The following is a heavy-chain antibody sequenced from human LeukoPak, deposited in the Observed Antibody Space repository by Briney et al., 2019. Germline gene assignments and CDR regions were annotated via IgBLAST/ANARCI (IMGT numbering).Heavy chain of an antibody. D-gene: IGHD2-2*02. CDR3: ARGENIVVVPTAIPGPWFDP. CDR2: ISAQNGNT. Sequence: ASVKVSCKVSGYTRTELSMHWVRQAPGQGLEWMGWISAQNGNTNYAQKLQGRVTMTTDTSTSTAYMELRSLRSDDTAVYYCARGENIVVVPTAIPGPWFDPWGQETLVTVSS. V-gene: IGHV1-18*01. J-gene: IGHJ5*02. CDR1: GYTRTELS.